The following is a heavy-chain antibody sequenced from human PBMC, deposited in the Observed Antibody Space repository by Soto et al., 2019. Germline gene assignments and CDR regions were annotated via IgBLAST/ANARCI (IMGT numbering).Heavy chain of an antibody. J-gene: IGHJ4*02. CDR3: ARGRYGDY. Sequence: QVHLVQSGAEVKKPGASVKVSCKGSGCTFTTYGITWVRQAPGQGLEWMGWISAHNGNTNYAQKLQGRVTVTGDTSTSTAYMELRSLRSDDTAVYYCARGRYGDYWGQGALVTVSS. V-gene: IGHV1-18*01. CDR1: GCTFTTYG. D-gene: IGHD1-1*01. CDR2: ISAHNGNT.